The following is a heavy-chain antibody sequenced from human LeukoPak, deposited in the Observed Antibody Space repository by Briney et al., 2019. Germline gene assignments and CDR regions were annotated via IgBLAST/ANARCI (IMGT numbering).Heavy chain of an antibody. J-gene: IGHJ6*03. V-gene: IGHV4-59*01. D-gene: IGHD2-2*01. CDR2: IYYSGST. Sequence: SETLSLTCTVSGGSISSYYWSWIRQPPGKGLEWIGYIYYSGSTNYNPSLKSRVTISVDTSKNQFSLKLSSVTAADTAVYYCARGGDCSSTSCYVHYYYYYMDVWGKGNTVTVSS. CDR1: GGSISSYY. CDR3: ARGGDCSSTSCYVHYYYYYMDV.